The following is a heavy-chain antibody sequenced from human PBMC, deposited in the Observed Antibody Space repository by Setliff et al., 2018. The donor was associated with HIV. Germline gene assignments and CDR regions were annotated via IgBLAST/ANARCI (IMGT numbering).Heavy chain of an antibody. J-gene: IGHJ4*02. Sequence: KASETLSLTCAVYGGSFSGYYWSWIRQPPGKGLEWIGEINHSGRIYYNPSLKSRVTISVDTSKNQFSLKLSSVTAADTAVYYCARGLPVDYSNYPDYWGQGTLVTVSS. CDR3: ARGLPVDYSNYPDY. V-gene: IGHV4-34*01. CDR2: INHSGRI. CDR1: GGSFSGYY. D-gene: IGHD4-4*01.